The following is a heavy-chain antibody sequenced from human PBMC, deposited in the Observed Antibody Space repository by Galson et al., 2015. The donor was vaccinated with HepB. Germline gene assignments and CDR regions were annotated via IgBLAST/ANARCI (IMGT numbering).Heavy chain of an antibody. Sequence: SLRLSCAASGFTFSSYGMHWVRQAPGKGLEWVAVIWYDGSNKYYADSVKGRFTISRDNSKNTLYLQMNSLRAEDTAVYYCARESGYSSGWYHPRHADDAFDIWGQGTMVTVSS. V-gene: IGHV3-33*01. CDR2: IWYDGSNK. CDR3: ARESGYSSGWYHPRHADDAFDI. CDR1: GFTFSSYG. D-gene: IGHD6-19*01. J-gene: IGHJ3*02.